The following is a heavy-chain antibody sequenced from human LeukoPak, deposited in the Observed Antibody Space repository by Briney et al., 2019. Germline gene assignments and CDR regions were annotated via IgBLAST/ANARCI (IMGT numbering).Heavy chain of an antibody. V-gene: IGHV4-59*01. D-gene: IGHD3-22*01. J-gene: IGHJ3*02. CDR2: IHYNGHT. CDR1: GAAISSSY. CDR3: ARGYYDSSGYSNTFDI. Sequence: PSETLSLTCTVSGAAISSSYWSWIRQPPGKRLEWLGFIHYNGHTNYNPSLQGRVTISTDTSKNQFSLKLNSVTAADTAVHYCARGYYDSSGYSNTFDIWGQGTMVTVSS.